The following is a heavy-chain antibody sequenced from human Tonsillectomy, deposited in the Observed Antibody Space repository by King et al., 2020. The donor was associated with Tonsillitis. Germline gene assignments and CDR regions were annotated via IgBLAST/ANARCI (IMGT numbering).Heavy chain of an antibody. Sequence: VQLVESGGGLVKPGRSRRLSCAASGFTSSSYTMSWVRQAPGKGLEWVSSISSSGSSTSYADSVRGRFDISRDNAKNSLFLQMNSLRAEDTAVYYCARVRNTGGTYYLGYWGQGTLVTVSS. J-gene: IGHJ4*02. CDR3: ARVRNTGGTYYLGY. CDR2: ISSSGSST. V-gene: IGHV3-21*01. D-gene: IGHD2-8*02. CDR1: GFTSSSYT.